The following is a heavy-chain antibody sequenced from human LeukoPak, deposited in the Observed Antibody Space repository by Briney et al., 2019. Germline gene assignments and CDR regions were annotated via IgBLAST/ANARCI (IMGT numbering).Heavy chain of an antibody. CDR1: GFTFSSYA. V-gene: IGHV3-23*01. J-gene: IGHJ6*02. Sequence: GGSLRLSCAASGFTFSSYAMSWVRQAPGKGLEWVSAISGSGGSTYYADSVKGRFTISRDNSKNTLYLQMNSLRAEDTAVYYCAKGGGYYDILTGYSNSGMDVWGQGTTVTVSS. D-gene: IGHD3-9*01. CDR2: ISGSGGST. CDR3: AKGGGYYDILTGYSNSGMDV.